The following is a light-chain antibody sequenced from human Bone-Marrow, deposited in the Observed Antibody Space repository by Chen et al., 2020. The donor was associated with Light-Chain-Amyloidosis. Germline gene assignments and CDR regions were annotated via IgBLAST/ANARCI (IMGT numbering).Light chain of an antibody. CDR1: NIGSTS. V-gene: IGLV3-21*02. CDR2: DDS. CDR3: QVWDRSSNRPV. J-gene: IGLJ3*02. Sequence: SFVLTQPSSVSAAPGQTPTNACGGNNIGSTSVHCYQQTPGQAPLLVVYDDSDRPSGIPERLSGSNSGNTATLTSSRVEAGDEADYYCQVWDRSSNRPVFGGGTKLTVL.